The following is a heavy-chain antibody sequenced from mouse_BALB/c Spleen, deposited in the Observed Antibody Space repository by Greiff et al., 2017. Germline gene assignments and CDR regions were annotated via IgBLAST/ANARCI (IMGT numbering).Heavy chain of an antibody. CDR2: ISYSGST. D-gene: IGHD2-4*01. CDR1: GYSITSDYA. V-gene: IGHV3-2*02. CDR3: ARSSTMIRSWFAY. Sequence: DVKLQESGPGLVKPSQSLSLTCTVTGYSITSDYAWNWIRQFPGNKLEWMGYISYSGSTSYNPSLKSRISITRDTSKNQFFLQLNSVTTEDTATYYCARSSTMIRSWFAYWGQGTLVTVSA. J-gene: IGHJ3*01.